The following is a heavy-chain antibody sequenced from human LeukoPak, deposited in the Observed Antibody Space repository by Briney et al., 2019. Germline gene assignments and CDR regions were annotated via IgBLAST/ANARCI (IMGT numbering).Heavy chain of an antibody. Sequence: ASVKVSCKASGYSFTSYVINWVRQATGQGLEWMGYMNPNTGDTGVTQKFQGRVTMTRDPSINTAYMELTSLRSEDTAVYFCTRGGEILTHYKHIDYWGQGTLVTVSS. D-gene: IGHD3-9*01. V-gene: IGHV1-8*01. CDR2: MNPNTGDT. CDR1: GYSFTSYV. CDR3: TRGGEILTHYKHIDY. J-gene: IGHJ4*02.